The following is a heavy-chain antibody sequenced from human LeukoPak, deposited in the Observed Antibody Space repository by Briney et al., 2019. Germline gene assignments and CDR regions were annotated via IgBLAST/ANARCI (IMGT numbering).Heavy chain of an antibody. CDR2: ISYDGSNK. CDR1: GFTFSSYG. J-gene: IGHJ4*02. D-gene: IGHD6-13*01. CDR3: AMGMDY. V-gene: IGHV3-30*03. Sequence: SGGSLRLSCAASGFTFSSYGMHWVRQAPGKGLEWVAVISYDGSNKYYADSVKGRFTISRDNSKNTLYLQMNSLRAEDTAVYYCAMGMDYWGQGTLVTVSS.